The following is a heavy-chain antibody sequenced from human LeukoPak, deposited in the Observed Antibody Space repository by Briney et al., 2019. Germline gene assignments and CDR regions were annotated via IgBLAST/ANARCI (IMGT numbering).Heavy chain of an antibody. Sequence: SETLSLTCTASGGSISSYYWSWIRQPPGKGLEWIGYIYYSGSTNYNPSLKSRVTISVDTSKNQFSLKLSSVTAADTAVYYCARLVGCSGGSCYGDETMFDPWGQGTLVTVSS. D-gene: IGHD2-15*01. CDR1: GGSISSYY. J-gene: IGHJ5*02. CDR2: IYYSGST. CDR3: ARLVGCSGGSCYGDETMFDP. V-gene: IGHV4-59*08.